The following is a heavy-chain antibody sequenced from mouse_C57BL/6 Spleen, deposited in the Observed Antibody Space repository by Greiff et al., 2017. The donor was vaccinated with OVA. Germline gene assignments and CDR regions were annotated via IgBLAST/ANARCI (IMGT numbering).Heavy chain of an antibody. J-gene: IGHJ3*01. CDR3: AREEVGRPFAY. Sequence: EVQLQESGPELVKPGASVKIPCKASGYTFTDYNMDWVKQSHGKSLEWIGDINPNNGGTIYNQKFKGKATLTVDKSSSTAYMELRSLTSEDTAVYYCAREEVGRPFAYWGQGTLVTVSA. V-gene: IGHV1-18*01. D-gene: IGHD4-1*01. CDR1: GYTFTDYN. CDR2: INPNNGGT.